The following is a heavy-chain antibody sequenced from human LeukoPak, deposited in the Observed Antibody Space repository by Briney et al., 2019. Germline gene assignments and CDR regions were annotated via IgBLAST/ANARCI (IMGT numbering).Heavy chain of an antibody. Sequence: SETLSLTCTVSGGSISFYYWSWIRQLAGKGLEWIGRIYTSGSTNYNPSLKSRVTMSVDTSKNQFSLKLRTVVAASKAVYFWAREHRPGCEGYYFDYWGQGTLVTVSS. CDR3: AREHRPGCEGYYFDY. CDR1: GGSISFYY. J-gene: IGHJ4*02. D-gene: IGHD2-21*01. CDR2: IYTSGST. V-gene: IGHV4-4*07.